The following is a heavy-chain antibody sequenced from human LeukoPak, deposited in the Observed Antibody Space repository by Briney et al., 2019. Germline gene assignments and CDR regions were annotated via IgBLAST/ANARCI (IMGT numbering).Heavy chain of an antibody. D-gene: IGHD5-18*01. CDR3: ARGSDSYGYFGYYYMDV. CDR2: MNPNSGNT. J-gene: IGHJ6*03. CDR1: GYTFTSYD. V-gene: IGHV1-8*03. Sequence: EASVKVSCKASGYTFTSYDINWVRQATGQGLEWMGWMNPNSGNTGYAQKFQGRVTITRNTSISTAYMELSSLRSEDTAVYYCARGSDSYGYFGYYYMDVWGKGTTVTVSS.